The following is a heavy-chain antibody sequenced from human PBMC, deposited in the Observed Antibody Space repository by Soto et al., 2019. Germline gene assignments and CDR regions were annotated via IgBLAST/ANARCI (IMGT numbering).Heavy chain of an antibody. CDR3: ATPTGYSYYYYGMEV. J-gene: IGHJ6*02. CDR2: ISVYNGET. Sequence: ASVKVSCKASGYTLTSYGISWARQAPGQGLEWVGWISVYNGETHYAQKFQGRVTMTTDTSTSTAYMELRSLRSDDTAVYYCATPTGYSYYYYGMEVCGQGTTVPFSS. V-gene: IGHV1-18*01. CDR1: GYTLTSYG. D-gene: IGHD3-9*01.